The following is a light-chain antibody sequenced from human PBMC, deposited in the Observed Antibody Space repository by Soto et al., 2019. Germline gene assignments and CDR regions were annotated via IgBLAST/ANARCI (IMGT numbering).Light chain of an antibody. Sequence: IVMTQSPATLSVSPGERATLSCRAGQNIHTNLAWYQQKPGQAPRLLIYGASNRATGIPARFSGSGSETSFTLTISRLGPEDFAPYYCQHYQSGHPITFGQGTRLEIK. V-gene: IGKV3D-15*01. CDR3: QHYQSGHPIT. CDR2: GAS. CDR1: QNIHTN. J-gene: IGKJ5*01.